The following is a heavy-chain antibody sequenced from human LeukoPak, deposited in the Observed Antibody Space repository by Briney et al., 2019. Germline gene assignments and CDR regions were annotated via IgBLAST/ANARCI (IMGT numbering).Heavy chain of an antibody. CDR1: GYSFPIYW. CDR3: ARWTRGNNIDY. V-gene: IGHV5-51*01. D-gene: IGHD1-14*01. J-gene: IGHJ4*02. CDR2: IYPGDSDT. Sequence: GESLKISCKGSGYSFPIYWIAWVRQMPGKGLEWMGIIYPGDSDTRYSPSFQGQVTISADKSISTAYLQWSSLKASDTAMYYCARWTRGNNIDYWGQGTLVTVSS.